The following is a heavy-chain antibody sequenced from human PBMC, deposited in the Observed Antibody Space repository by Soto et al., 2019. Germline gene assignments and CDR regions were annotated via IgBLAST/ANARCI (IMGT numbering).Heavy chain of an antibody. J-gene: IGHJ4*02. Sequence: GGALRVSCAASGFTFSKYGMHWVRQAPGKGLEWVALISYDGTNKYYADSVKGRFTISRDNSKNTLYLQMNSLRAEDTAVYYCTRDDRFKVVIIFPTTFDYWGQGTLVTVSS. CDR3: TRDDRFKVVIIFPTTFDY. V-gene: IGHV3-30*03. D-gene: IGHD3-3*01. CDR1: GFTFSKYG. CDR2: ISYDGTNK.